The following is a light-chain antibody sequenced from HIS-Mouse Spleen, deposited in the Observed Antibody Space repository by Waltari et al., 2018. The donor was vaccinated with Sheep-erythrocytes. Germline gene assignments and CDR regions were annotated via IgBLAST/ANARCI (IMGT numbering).Light chain of an antibody. J-gene: IGLJ2*01. CDR1: SSNIGSNY. Sequence: QSVLIQPPPASGTPGQRVTISCSASSSNIGSNYVYWYQQLPGTAPKLLIYRNNPRPSGVPDLFSVSKSGNTGSLTFSGLQADDEADYYCSSYTSSKTLFSGGTKQTVL. CDR2: RNN. CDR3: SSYTSSKTL. V-gene: IGLV1-47*01.